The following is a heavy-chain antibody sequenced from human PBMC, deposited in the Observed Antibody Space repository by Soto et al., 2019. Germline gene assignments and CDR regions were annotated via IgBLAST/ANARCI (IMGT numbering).Heavy chain of an antibody. J-gene: IGHJ4*02. V-gene: IGHV3-23*01. CDR3: AKDRRAGGNYGFYSDF. D-gene: IGHD1-7*01. CDR2: SSATGAGT. Sequence: GSLRLSCAASGFTFSSYGMTWVRQAPGKGLEWVSFSSATGAGTYYADSVKGRFTISRDNSKNTLYLQMTSLRADDTAVYYCAKDRRAGGNYGFYSDFWGQGALVTVS. CDR1: GFTFSSYG.